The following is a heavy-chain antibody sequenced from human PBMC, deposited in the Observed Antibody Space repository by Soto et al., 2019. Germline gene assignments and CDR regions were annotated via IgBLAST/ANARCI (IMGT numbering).Heavy chain of an antibody. V-gene: IGHV3-23*01. CDR1: GFTFSSYA. D-gene: IGHD3-16*01. J-gene: IGHJ3*02. CDR3: ATQNYDYIWGSYLVSEASAFDI. CDR2: ISGSGGST. Sequence: GGSLRLSCAASGFTFSSYAMSWVRQAPGKGLEWVSAISGSGGSTYYADSVKGRFTISRDNSKNTLYLQMNSLRAEDTAVYYCATQNYDYIWGSYLVSEASAFDIWGQGTMVTVSS.